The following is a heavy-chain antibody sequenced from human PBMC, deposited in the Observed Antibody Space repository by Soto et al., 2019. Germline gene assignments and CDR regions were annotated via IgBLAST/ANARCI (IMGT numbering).Heavy chain of an antibody. Sequence: EVQLVESGGGVVQPGRSLRLSCAASGFTFDDFAMHWVRQAPGKGLEWVSGISWDSDNVAYADSVKGRFTISRDNARNSVSLQLISLSAEDTALYFCPRSDGDCGLFDYWGRGARVPVSS. V-gene: IGHV3-9*01. CDR1: GFTFDDFA. D-gene: IGHD2-21*02. CDR2: ISWDSDNV. J-gene: IGHJ4*01. CDR3: PRSDGDCGLFDY.